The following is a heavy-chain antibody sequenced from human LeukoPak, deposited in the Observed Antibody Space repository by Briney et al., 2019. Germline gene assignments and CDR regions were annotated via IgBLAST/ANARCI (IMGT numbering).Heavy chain of an antibody. Sequence: SQTLSLTCAISGDSVSSKSVSCSWIRQSPSGGLEFLGRTRYRSTWMTFYSLSVQSRMTINADTSRNHVSLRLNSVTPEDTALYYCVRDFNWGFDYWGQGTLVTVSS. V-gene: IGHV6-1*01. D-gene: IGHD7-27*01. CDR1: GDSVSSKSVS. CDR2: TRYRSTWMT. CDR3: VRDFNWGFDY. J-gene: IGHJ4*02.